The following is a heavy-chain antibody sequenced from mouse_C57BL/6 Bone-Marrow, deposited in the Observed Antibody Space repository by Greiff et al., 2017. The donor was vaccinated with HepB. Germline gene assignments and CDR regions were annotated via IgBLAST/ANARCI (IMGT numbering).Heavy chain of an antibody. Sequence: EVKLVESGPGLAKPSQTLSLTCSVTGYSITSDYWNWIRKFPGNKPEYMGYISYSGSTYYNPSLKSRISITRDTSKNQYYLQLNSVTTEDTAMYYCARRGFITTVVATFYFDYWGQGTTLTVSS. CDR1: GYSITSDY. CDR2: ISYSGST. D-gene: IGHD1-1*01. V-gene: IGHV3-8*01. CDR3: ARRGFITTVVATFYFDY. J-gene: IGHJ2*01.